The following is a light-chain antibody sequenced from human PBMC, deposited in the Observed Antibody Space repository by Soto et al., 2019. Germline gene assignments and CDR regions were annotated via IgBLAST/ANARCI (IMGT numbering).Light chain of an antibody. CDR1: SSNIGNNY. V-gene: IGLV1-51*01. J-gene: IGLJ3*02. CDR3: GTWDSSLSVGM. Sequence: QSVLTQPPSVFAAPGQKVTISCSGTSSNIGNNYVSWYQQLPGTAPKLLIYDNDKRPSGIPDRFSGSKSGTSATLGITGLQTGDEADYYCGTWDSSLSVGMFGGGTKLTVL. CDR2: DND.